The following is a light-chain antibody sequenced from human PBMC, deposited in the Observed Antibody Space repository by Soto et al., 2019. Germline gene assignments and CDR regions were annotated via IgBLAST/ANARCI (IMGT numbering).Light chain of an antibody. CDR1: QSLSNN. J-gene: IGKJ4*01. Sequence: EILMTQSPATLSVSPGEGATLSCRASQSLSNNLAWYQQKPGQAPRLLIYGAFTRATGIPARFSGSGSGADVTLTISTLQSEDFAVYYCQQYNKWPLTFGGGTKVEIK. CDR3: QQYNKWPLT. V-gene: IGKV3-15*01. CDR2: GAF.